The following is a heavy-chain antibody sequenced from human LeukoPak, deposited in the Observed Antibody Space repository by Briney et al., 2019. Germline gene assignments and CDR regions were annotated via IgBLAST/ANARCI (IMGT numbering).Heavy chain of an antibody. CDR2: IYYTGDT. Sequence: PSETLSLTCTVSGGSIITNDCYWAWIRQPPGKGLEWIGTIYYTGDTYYDPSLKSRVTISVDTSKNQFSLKLSSVTAADTAVYYCARGSAWYIYWGQGTLVTVSS. V-gene: IGHV4-39*07. J-gene: IGHJ4*02. CDR3: ARGSAWYIY. CDR1: GGSIITNDCY. D-gene: IGHD6-19*01.